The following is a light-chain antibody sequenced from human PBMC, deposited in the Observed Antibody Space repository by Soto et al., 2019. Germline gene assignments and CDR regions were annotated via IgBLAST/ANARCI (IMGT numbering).Light chain of an antibody. V-gene: IGKV3-20*01. CDR2: DTS. CDR3: QPDGGSRT. CDR1: QTVTTTD. J-gene: IGKJ1*01. Sequence: EIVLTQSPGTLSLSPGERATLSCRASQTVTTTDLAWYQQKPGQAPRLLIYDTSSRASGIPDRFSGSGSGSDFALSISRLEPEDFAVYYCQPDGGSRTFGQGTKVEIK.